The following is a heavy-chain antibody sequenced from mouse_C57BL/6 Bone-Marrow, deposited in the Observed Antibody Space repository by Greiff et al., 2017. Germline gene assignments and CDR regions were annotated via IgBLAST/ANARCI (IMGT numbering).Heavy chain of an antibody. CDR1: GYSITSGYY. J-gene: IGHJ3*01. Sequence: EVKLMESGPGLVKPSQSLSLTCSVTGYSITSGYYWNWIRQFPGNHLEWMGYISYDGSNNYNPSLKNRISITPDTSKNQFFLKLKAVTTEDTATSYCAREEDIDYCGSRAGRFAYWGQGTLVTVSA. V-gene: IGHV3-6*01. D-gene: IGHD1-1*01. CDR2: ISYDGSN. CDR3: AREEDIDYCGSRAGRFAY.